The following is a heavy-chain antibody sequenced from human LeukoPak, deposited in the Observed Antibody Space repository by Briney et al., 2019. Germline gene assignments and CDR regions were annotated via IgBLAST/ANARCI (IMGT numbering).Heavy chain of an antibody. D-gene: IGHD3-3*01. J-gene: IGHJ4*02. Sequence: GGSLRLSCAASGFTFSSYWMSWVRQAPGKRLEWVANIKQDGSEKYYVDSVKGRFTISRDNARNSLYLQMNSLRAEDTAVYYCARAGYDFWSGYFNYFDYWGQGTLVTVSS. CDR3: ARAGYDFWSGYFNYFDY. V-gene: IGHV3-7*01. CDR2: IKQDGSEK. CDR1: GFTFSSYW.